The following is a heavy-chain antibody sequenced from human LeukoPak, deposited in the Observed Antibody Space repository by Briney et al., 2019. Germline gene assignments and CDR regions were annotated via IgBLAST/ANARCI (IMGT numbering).Heavy chain of an antibody. CDR1: GASFSSYY. V-gene: IGHV4-34*01. CDR2: INHSGST. CDR3: ARATVTALGPRIRRVNPFDY. D-gene: IGHD4-17*01. Sequence: SETLSLTCALYGASFSSYYWRWIRQPPGKGLEWIGEINHSGSTNYNPSLKIRATIAVDTSKNQFSLKLSSVTDADTAVYYCARATVTALGPRIRRVNPFDYWGQGTLVTVSS. J-gene: IGHJ4*02.